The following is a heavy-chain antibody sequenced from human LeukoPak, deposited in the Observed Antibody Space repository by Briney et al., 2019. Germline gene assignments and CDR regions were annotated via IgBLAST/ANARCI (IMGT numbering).Heavy chain of an antibody. CDR1: GLIFRSYW. J-gene: IGHJ4*02. D-gene: IGHD5-24*01. V-gene: IGHV3-7*01. CDR2: INQDGSEK. CDR3: ARERDGRFFDY. Sequence: GGSLRLSCEVSGLIFRSYWMSWVRQAPGKGLEWVANINQDGSEKYFVDSVRGRFTISRDNAKNLLHLQMNTLRAEDTAVYYCARERDGRFFDYWGQGTLVTVSS.